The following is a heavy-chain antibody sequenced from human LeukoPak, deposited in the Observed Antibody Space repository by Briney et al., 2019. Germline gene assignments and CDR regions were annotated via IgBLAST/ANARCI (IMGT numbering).Heavy chain of an antibody. CDR2: IKEDESAK. CDR3: ARAVDVADY. Sequence: PGGSLRLSCVASGFIFTDHWMSWVRQAPGKGLEWVDNIKEDESAKFYADSVRGRFTIPKDNAKNSVYLEMNNLRVEDTAVYYCARAVDVADYWGRGTLVTVSS. V-gene: IGHV3-7*01. D-gene: IGHD3-16*01. CDR1: GFIFTDHW. J-gene: IGHJ4*02.